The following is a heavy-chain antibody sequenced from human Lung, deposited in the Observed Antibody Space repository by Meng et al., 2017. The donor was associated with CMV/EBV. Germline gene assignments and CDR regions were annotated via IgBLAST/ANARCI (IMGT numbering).Heavy chain of an antibody. CDR3: ARGIFGVVDY. J-gene: IGHJ4*01. CDR2: IHHTGSS. Sequence: SETLSLISTVSDYSISSGFYWGCVRQPPGKGLEWIGSIHHTGSSYYNTSLKSRVTLSVDTSKNQFSLKVTSVTAADTAVYYCARGIFGVVDYWGQGTLVTVSS. CDR1: DYSISSGFY. D-gene: IGHD3-3*01. V-gene: IGHV4-38-2*02.